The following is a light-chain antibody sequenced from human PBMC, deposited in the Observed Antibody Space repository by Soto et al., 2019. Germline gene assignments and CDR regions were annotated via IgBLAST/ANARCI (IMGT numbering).Light chain of an antibody. CDR1: SGSIASNY. J-gene: IGLJ3*02. CDR2: EDN. Sequence: NFMLTQPHSVSESPGKTVIISCTRSSGSIASNYVQWYQQRPGSSPTTVIYEDNQRPSGVPDRFSGSIDSSSNSASLTISGLETEYEADYYCQSYDATNQVFGGGTQLTVL. CDR3: QSYDATNQV. V-gene: IGLV6-57*01.